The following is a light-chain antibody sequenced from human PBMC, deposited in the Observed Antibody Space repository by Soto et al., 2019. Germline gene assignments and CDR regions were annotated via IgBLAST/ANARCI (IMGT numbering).Light chain of an antibody. CDR2: GAS. J-gene: IGKJ1*01. CDR1: QSVDSN. CDR3: QQYNNWPTT. Sequence: IVMTQSPATLSVSPGERATLSCRASQSVDSNLAWYQQKPGQAPRLLISGASTRATGIPANFTGSGSGTDFTLSISSLQSEDFAVYYCQQYNNWPTTFGLGTKVEIK. V-gene: IGKV3-15*01.